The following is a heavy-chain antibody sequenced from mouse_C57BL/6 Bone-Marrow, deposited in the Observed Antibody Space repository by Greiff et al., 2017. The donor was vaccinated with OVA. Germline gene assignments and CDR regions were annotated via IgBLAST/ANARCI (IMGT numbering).Heavy chain of an antibody. J-gene: IGHJ2*01. CDR1: GYTFTSYW. V-gene: IGHV1-5*01. CDR3: TRSVTTAYFDY. D-gene: IGHD2-3*01. CDR2: IYPGNSDT. Sequence: VQLQQSGTVLVRPGASVKMSCKTSGYTFTSYWMHWVKQRPGQGLEWIGDIYPGNSDTRYNQKFKGKATLTAVTSSITAYMVLSSLTNEDSAVYYCTRSVTTAYFDYWGQGTTLTVSS.